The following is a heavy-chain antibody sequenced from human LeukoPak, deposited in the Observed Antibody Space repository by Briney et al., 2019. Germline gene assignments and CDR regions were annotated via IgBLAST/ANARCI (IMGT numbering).Heavy chain of an antibody. D-gene: IGHD1-7*01. CDR1: GFTFSSYG. CDR3: AKEGDWNYGYFDY. CDR2: IWYDGSNK. Sequence: GGSLRLSCAASGFTFSSYGMHWVRQAPGKGLEWVAVIWYDGSNKYYADSVKGRFTISRDNSTNTLYLQMNSLRAEDTAVYYCAKEGDWNYGYFDYWGQGTLVNVSS. J-gene: IGHJ4*02. V-gene: IGHV3-33*06.